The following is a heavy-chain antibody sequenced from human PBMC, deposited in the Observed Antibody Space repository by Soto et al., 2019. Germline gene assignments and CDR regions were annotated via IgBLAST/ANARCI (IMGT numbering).Heavy chain of an antibody. CDR1: GASISSSSYY. V-gene: IGHV4-39*01. J-gene: IGHJ4*02. CDR2: IYYSGSA. D-gene: IGHD3-9*01. CDR3: ASVNILTGYYLPH. Sequence: SETLSLTCTVSGASISSSSYYWGWIRQPPGKGLEWIGNIYYSGSAYYNPSLKSRVTISVDTSKNQFSLKLSSVTAAGTAVYYCASVNILTGYYLPHWGQGTLVTVS.